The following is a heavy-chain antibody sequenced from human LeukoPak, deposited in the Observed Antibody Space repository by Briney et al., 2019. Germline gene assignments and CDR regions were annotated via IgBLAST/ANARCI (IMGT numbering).Heavy chain of an antibody. D-gene: IGHD1-26*01. CDR3: AKDEGIVPFDY. J-gene: IGHJ4*02. CDR1: GFTFSSYG. CDR2: ISHDGSNK. V-gene: IGHV3-30*18. Sequence: GGSLGLSCAASGFTFSSYGMHWVRQAPGKGLEWVAVISHDGSNKYYADSVKGRFTISRDNSKNTLYLQMNSLRAEDTAVYYCAKDEGIVPFDYWGQGTLVTVSS.